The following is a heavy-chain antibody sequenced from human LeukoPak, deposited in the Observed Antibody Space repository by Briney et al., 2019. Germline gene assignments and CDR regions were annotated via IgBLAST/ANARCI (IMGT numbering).Heavy chain of an antibody. CDR2: ISYDGSNK. J-gene: IGHJ4*02. Sequence: PGGSLRLSCAASGFTFSSYGMHWVRQAPGKGLEWVAVISYDGSNKYYADSVKGRFTISRDNSKNTLYLQMNSLRAEDTAVYYCATPPSYSGSYWGQGTLVTVSS. CDR3: ATPPSYSGSY. CDR1: GFTFSSYG. D-gene: IGHD1-26*01. V-gene: IGHV3-30*03.